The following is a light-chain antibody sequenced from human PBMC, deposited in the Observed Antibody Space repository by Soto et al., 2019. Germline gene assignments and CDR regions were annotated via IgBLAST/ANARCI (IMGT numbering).Light chain of an antibody. CDR1: QSVSSY. J-gene: IGKJ1*01. CDR2: DAS. CDR3: QQRGAT. Sequence: EIVLAQSPATLSLSRGERATRSCRASQSVSSYLAWYQQKHGQAPRLLIYDASNRATGIPARFSGSGSGKDFTLTISSLEPEDFAVYYCQQRGATFGQGTKVDIK. V-gene: IGKV3-11*01.